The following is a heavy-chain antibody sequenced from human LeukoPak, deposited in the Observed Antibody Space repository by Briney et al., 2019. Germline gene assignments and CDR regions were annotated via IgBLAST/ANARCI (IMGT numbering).Heavy chain of an antibody. D-gene: IGHD5-12*01. CDR1: GFTFSSYG. Sequence: GGSLRLSCAAAGFTFSSYGMHWVRQAPGKGLEWVAVIWYDGSNKYYADSVKGRFTISRDNSKNTLYLQMNSLRAEDTAVYYCARAPVDIVATWYFDYWGQGTLVTVSS. V-gene: IGHV3-33*01. CDR2: IWYDGSNK. CDR3: ARAPVDIVATWYFDY. J-gene: IGHJ4*02.